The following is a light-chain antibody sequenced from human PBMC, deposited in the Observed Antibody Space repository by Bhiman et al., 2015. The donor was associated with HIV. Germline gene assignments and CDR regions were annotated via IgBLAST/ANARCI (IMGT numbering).Light chain of an antibody. V-gene: IGLV2-14*03. CDR2: DVS. CDR3: SSYTSSSTYV. Sequence: QSALTQPPSASGSPGQSITISCTGTSSDVGGYNYVSWFQQHPGKAPKLMIYDVSNRPSGVSNRFSGSKSGNTASLTISGLQAEDEADYYCSSYTSSSTYVFGVGQGHRP. CDR1: SSDVGGYNY. J-gene: IGLJ1*01.